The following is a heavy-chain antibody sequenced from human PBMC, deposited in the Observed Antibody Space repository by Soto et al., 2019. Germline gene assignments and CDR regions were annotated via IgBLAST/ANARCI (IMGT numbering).Heavy chain of an antibody. CDR1: GFTFSSYG. CDR2: ISYDGSNK. V-gene: IGHV3-30*18. J-gene: IGHJ6*02. Sequence: GGSLRLSCAASGFTFSSYGMHWVRQAPGKGLEWVAVISYDGSNKYYADSVKGRFTISRDNSKNTLYLQMNSLRAEDTAVYYCAKDGSDYIYYYYGMDVWGQGTTVTVSS. CDR3: AKDGSDYIYYYYGMDV. D-gene: IGHD4-4*01.